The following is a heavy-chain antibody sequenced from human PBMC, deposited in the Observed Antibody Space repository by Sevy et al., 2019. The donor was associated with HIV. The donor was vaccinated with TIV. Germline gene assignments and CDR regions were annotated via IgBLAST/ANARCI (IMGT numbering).Heavy chain of an antibody. CDR1: GYTFTSYA. V-gene: IGHV1-3*01. J-gene: IGHJ5*02. CDR2: INAGNGNT. CDR3: ARDKGATYYYDSSGTTGWFDP. Sequence: ASVKVSCKASGYTFTSYAMHWVRQAPGQRLEWMGWINAGNGNTKYSQKFQGTVTITRDTSASTAYMELSSLRSEDTAVYYCARDKGATYYYDSSGTTGWFDPWGQGTLVTVSS. D-gene: IGHD3-22*01.